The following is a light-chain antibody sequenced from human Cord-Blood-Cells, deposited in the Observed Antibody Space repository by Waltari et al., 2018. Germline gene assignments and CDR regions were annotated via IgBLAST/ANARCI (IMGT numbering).Light chain of an antibody. CDR3: QQYDNLPIT. CDR2: DAS. J-gene: IGKJ5*01. Sequence: DIQMTQSPYSLSASVGDRVTLICQASQDISNYLNWYQQKPGKAPKLLIYDASNLETGVPSRFSGSGSGTDFTFTISSLQPEDIATYYCQQYDNLPITFGQGTRLEIK. CDR1: QDISNY. V-gene: IGKV1-33*01.